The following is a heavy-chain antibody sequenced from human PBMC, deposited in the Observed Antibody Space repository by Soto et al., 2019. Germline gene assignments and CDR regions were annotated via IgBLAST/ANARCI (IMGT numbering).Heavy chain of an antibody. CDR1: GFPFDNFA. D-gene: IGHD1-1*01. V-gene: IGHV3-23*01. CDR2: ITSRGTT. CDR3: TKSYTDNSYDYFDS. J-gene: IGHJ4*02. Sequence: GGSLRLSCTASGFPFDNFAMSWVRQAPGKGLEWVSAITSRGTTYSADSVKGRFTISRDNSENTLYLQMSGLRAEDTALYYCTKSYTDNSYDYFDSWGQGTLVTVSP.